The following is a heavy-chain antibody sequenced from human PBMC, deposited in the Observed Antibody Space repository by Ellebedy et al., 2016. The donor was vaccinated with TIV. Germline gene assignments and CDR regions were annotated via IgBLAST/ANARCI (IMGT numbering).Heavy chain of an antibody. Sequence: SETLSLTXTVSGDFISDGGYYWTWIRLHPGKGLEWIGYIYFSGRTSYNPSLQSRVSISVDTSKNQFSLKLNSVTAADTAVYYCARDQNDYGYDPYDIWGQGALVTVSS. CDR1: GDFISDGGYY. J-gene: IGHJ3*02. CDR3: ARDQNDYGYDPYDI. CDR2: IYFSGRT. V-gene: IGHV4-31*03. D-gene: IGHD4-17*01.